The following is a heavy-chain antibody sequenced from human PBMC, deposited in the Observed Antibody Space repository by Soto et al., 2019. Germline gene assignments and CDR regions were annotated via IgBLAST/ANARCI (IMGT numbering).Heavy chain of an antibody. CDR2: IYYTGRT. J-gene: IGHJ4*02. CDR3: ARANEVPACLGLYYFDY. D-gene: IGHD2-2*01. CDR1: GGSIRSGGYD. V-gene: IGHV4-31*03. Sequence: PLQESGPGLVKPLQTLSLTCTVSGGSIRSGGYDWTWIRQLPGRGLEWMGSIYYTGRTYYNPSLRRRVSMSVDTSKNQFSLEVNSVTAADTAVYYCARANEVPACLGLYYFDYWGQGRRLTVSS.